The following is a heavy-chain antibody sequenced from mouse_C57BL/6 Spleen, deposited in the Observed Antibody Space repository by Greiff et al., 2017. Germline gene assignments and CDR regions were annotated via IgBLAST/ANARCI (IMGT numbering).Heavy chain of an antibody. CDR3: ASEFITTVVATPYFDY. J-gene: IGHJ2*01. Sequence: VQLQQPGAERVKPGASVKMSCKASGYTFTSYWITWVKQRPGQGLEWIGDIYPGSGSTNYNEKFKSKATLTVDTSSSTAYMQLSSLTSEDSAVYYCASEFITTVVATPYFDYWGQGTTLTVSS. CDR2: IYPGSGST. CDR1: GYTFTSYW. V-gene: IGHV1-55*01. D-gene: IGHD1-1*01.